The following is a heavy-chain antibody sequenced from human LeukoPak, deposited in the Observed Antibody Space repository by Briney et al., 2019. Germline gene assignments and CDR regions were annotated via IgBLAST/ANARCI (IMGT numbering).Heavy chain of an antibody. CDR3: ARESIVVVPTTMDDASDI. V-gene: IGHV3-7*01. Sequence: PGGSLRLSCAASGFTFSNYWMSWVRQAPGKGLEWVANIKEDGTEKYYVDSVKGRFTISRDNAKNALYLQMHSLRVEDTAVYYCARESIVVVPTTMDDASDIWGQGTMVTVSS. CDR1: GFTFSNYW. D-gene: IGHD2-2*01. J-gene: IGHJ3*02. CDR2: IKEDGTEK.